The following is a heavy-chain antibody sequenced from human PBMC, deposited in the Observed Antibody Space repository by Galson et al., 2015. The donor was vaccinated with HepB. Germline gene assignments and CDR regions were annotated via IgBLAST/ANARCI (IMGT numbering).Heavy chain of an antibody. D-gene: IGHD2-2*01. J-gene: IGHJ4*02. Sequence: SLRLSCAASGFTFSSYSMNWVRQAPGKGLEWVSSISSSSSYIYYADSVKGRFTISRDNAKNSLYLQMNSLRAEDTAVYYCARPALYCRSTSCYLVYWGQGTLVTVSS. V-gene: IGHV3-21*01. CDR2: ISSSSSYI. CDR3: ARPALYCRSTSCYLVY. CDR1: GFTFSSYS.